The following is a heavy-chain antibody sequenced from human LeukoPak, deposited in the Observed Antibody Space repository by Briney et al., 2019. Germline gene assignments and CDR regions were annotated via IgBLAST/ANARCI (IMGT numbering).Heavy chain of an antibody. J-gene: IGHJ4*02. CDR2: INLNSGGT. CDR1: GYTFTDYY. Sequence: ASVKVSCKASGYTFTDYYIDWVRQPPAQGLEWMGWINLNSGGTNYAQKFQGRVTMTRDTSIKTVYMELSSLRSDDTAVYYCARALSLDYWGEGTLVAVSS. CDR3: ARALSLDY. V-gene: IGHV1-2*02.